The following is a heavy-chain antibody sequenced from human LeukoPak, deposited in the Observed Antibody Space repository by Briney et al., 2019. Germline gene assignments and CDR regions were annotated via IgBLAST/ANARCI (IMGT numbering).Heavy chain of an antibody. D-gene: IGHD3-22*01. V-gene: IGHV3-53*01. Sequence: PGGSLRLSCAASGFTVSSNYMSWVRQAPGEGLERVSVIYSGGSTYYADSVKGRFTISRDNSKNTLYLQMNSLRAEDTAVYYCARDSSGYYLPAFDIWGQGTMVTVSS. CDR2: IYSGGST. J-gene: IGHJ3*02. CDR1: GFTVSSNY. CDR3: ARDSSGYYLPAFDI.